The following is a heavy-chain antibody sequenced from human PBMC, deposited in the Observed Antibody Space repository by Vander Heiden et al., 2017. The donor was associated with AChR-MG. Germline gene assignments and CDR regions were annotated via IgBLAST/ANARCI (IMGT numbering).Heavy chain of an antibody. CDR1: GGTFSSYA. CDR3: AGDPGSRIDDY. CDR2: ILPIFGKA. V-gene: IGHV1-69*01. D-gene: IGHD3-10*01. J-gene: IGHJ4*02. Sequence: QVQLVQSGAEVKKPGSSVKVSCKASGGTFSSYAIRWVPPAPGQGLEWLGGILPIFGKANYAQKFQGRVTITADETTSTAYLELSSLKSEDTAVYYRAGDPGSRIDDYWGQGTLVTVSP.